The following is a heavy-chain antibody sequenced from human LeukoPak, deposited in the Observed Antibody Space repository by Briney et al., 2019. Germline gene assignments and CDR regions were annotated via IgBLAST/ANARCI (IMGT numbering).Heavy chain of an antibody. CDR3: ARDTYYYDSSGFAD. CDR2: INPNSGGT. J-gene: IGHJ4*02. V-gene: IGHV1-2*06. Sequence: ASVKVSCKACGYTFTGYYMHWVRQAPGQGLEWMGRINPNSGGTNYAQKFQGRVTMTRDTSISTAYMELSWLRSDDTAVYYCARDTYYYDSSGFADWGQGTLVTVSS. D-gene: IGHD3-22*01. CDR1: GYTFTGYY.